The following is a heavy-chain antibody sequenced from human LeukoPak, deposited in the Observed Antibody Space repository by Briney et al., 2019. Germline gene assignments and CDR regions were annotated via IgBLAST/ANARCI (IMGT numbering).Heavy chain of an antibody. CDR3: ARDKPAEAALDF. CDR2: INPNSGGT. V-gene: IGHV1-2*02. CDR1: GYTFTGYY. J-gene: IGHJ4*02. Sequence: ASVKVSCKASGYTFTGYYIHWVRQAPGQGLEGMGWINPNSGGTNYAQKFQGRVTTTRDRSINTAYMDLRSLTYDDTAVYYCARDKPAEAALDFWGQGTLVTVSS.